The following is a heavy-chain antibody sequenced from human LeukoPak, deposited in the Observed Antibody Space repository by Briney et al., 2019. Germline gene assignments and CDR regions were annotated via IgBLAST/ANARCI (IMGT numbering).Heavy chain of an antibody. Sequence: GGSLSLSCAASGFPFSSYGIHWVRQAPGKGLEWVAHISNEDYADSVKGRFTMSRDNSENTLYLQMNSLRAEDTAVYYCAKDQYVGSAAVAGDYWGQGTLVIVSS. J-gene: IGHJ4*02. CDR1: GFPFSSYG. CDR2: ISNE. V-gene: IGHV3-30*18. D-gene: IGHD6-19*01. CDR3: AKDQYVGSAAVAGDY.